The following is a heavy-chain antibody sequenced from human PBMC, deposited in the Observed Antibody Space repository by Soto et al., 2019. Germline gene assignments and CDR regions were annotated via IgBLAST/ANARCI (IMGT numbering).Heavy chain of an antibody. J-gene: IGHJ4*02. D-gene: IGHD3-10*01. CDR2: FEPEGGDA. Sequence: QVQLVQSGAEVRRPGASVMVSCKISGHTLTELSIHWVRQALGKGLEWMGGFEPEGGDAIYAQKWHGRVTVTEDTVTCTDYMELRGLTSDDTAVYYCETPPPIRGAMITNINFDFWGQGTPVTVSS. CDR3: ETPPPIRGAMITNINFDF. CDR1: GHTLTELS. V-gene: IGHV1-24*01.